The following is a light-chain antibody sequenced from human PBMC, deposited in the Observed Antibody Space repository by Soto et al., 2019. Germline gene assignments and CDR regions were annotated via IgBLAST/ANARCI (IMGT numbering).Light chain of an antibody. Sequence: VVMTQSPATLSVSAGERATLSXRASQSFSTNFAWYQQETVXXTRLXXXGAXTRGTGILARFSGSGSGKEFTPTISSLQSEDFAVYYCQQYNKWPTRTVGQGTRLDIK. CDR2: GAX. J-gene: IGKJ5*01. CDR3: QQYNKWPTRT. V-gene: IGKV3-15*01. CDR1: QSFSTN.